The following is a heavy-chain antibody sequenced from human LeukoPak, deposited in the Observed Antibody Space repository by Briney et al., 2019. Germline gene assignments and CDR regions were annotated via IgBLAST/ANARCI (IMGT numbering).Heavy chain of an antibody. V-gene: IGHV3-23*01. D-gene: IGHD3-3*01. CDR2: ISGSGGSI. CDR3: AKEGALTFWSGYYTDY. J-gene: IGHJ4*02. Sequence: TGGSLRLSCAASGFTFSSYAMSWVRQAPGKGLEWVSAISGSGGSIYYADSVKGRFTISRDNSKNTLYLQMNSLRAEDTAVYYCAKEGALTFWSGYYTDYWGQGTLVTVSS. CDR1: GFTFSSYA.